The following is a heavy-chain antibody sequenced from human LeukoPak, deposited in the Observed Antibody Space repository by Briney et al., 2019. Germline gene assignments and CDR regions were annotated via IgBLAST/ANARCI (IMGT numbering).Heavy chain of an antibody. CDR2: ISGSGGST. V-gene: IGHV3-23*01. CDR1: GFTFSSYA. D-gene: IGHD4-11*01. Sequence: GGSLRLSCAASGFTFSSYAMSWVRQAPGKGLEWVSAISGSGGSTYYADSVKGRFTISRDNSKNTLYLQMNSLRAEDTAVYYCASRATVTTDRFWFDPWGQGTLVTVSS. J-gene: IGHJ5*02. CDR3: ASRATVTTDRFWFDP.